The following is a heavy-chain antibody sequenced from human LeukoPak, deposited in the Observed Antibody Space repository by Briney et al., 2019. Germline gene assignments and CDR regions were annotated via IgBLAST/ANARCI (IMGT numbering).Heavy chain of an antibody. CDR1: SGFITAYY. CDR3: ATNPGTVFDY. D-gene: IGHD1-26*01. CDR2: VYYSGST. Sequence: SETLSLTCSVSSGFITAYYWSWIRQPPGKGLEWIGYVYYSGSTEYNPSLRSRVAISLDMSTHQFSLNLTSVTAADTAVYYCATNPGTVFDYWGQGALVTVSS. V-gene: IGHV4-59*01. J-gene: IGHJ4*02.